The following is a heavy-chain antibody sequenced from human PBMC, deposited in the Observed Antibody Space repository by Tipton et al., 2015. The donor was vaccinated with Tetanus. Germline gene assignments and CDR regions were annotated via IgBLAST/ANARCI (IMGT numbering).Heavy chain of an antibody. J-gene: IGHJ3*02. V-gene: IGHV3-11*01. CDR3: ARAIYDRTDAFDI. D-gene: IGHD3-22*01. CDR1: GFSFSDHF. CDR2: IGHSGTNI. Sequence: SLRLSCGASGFSFSDHFMTWIRQAPGKGLEWVSYIGHSGTNIYYAHSVKGRFTISRDNSKNSVYLYLTSLRAEDTALYYGARAIYDRTDAFDIWGQGTLVTVSS.